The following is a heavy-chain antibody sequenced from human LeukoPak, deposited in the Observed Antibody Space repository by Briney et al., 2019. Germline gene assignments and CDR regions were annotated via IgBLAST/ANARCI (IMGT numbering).Heavy chain of an antibody. J-gene: IGHJ6*02. V-gene: IGHV3-48*03. CDR2: ISNSDTTI. D-gene: IGHD3-10*01. CDR3: ARGLVGYYAMDV. CDR1: EFTFRSYE. Sequence: PGGSLRLSCAASEFTFRSYEMNWVRQAPGKGLEWISYISNSDTTIDYAGSVKGRFTISRDNAKNSLYLQMNSLRVEDTAVYYCARGLVGYYAMDVWGQGTTVTVSS.